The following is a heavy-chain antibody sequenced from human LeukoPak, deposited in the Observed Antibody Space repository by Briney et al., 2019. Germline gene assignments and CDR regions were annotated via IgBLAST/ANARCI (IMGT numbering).Heavy chain of an antibody. D-gene: IGHD3-3*01. Sequence: SVKVSCKASGGTFSSYAISWVRQAPGQGLEWMGGIIPIFGTANYAQKFQGRVTITADESTSTAYMELSSLRSEDTAVYYCATRITIFGVVIIQSAEYFQHWGQGTLVTVSS. J-gene: IGHJ1*01. CDR1: GGTFSSYA. V-gene: IGHV1-69*13. CDR3: ATRITIFGVVIIQSAEYFQH. CDR2: IIPIFGTA.